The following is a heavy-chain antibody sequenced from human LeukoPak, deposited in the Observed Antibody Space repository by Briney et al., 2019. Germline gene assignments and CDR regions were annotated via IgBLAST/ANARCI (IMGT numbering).Heavy chain of an antibody. CDR2: MNPNSGNT. CDR3: ARDGSGLDY. D-gene: IGHD6-19*01. J-gene: IGHJ4*02. CDR1: GYTFTSYA. Sequence: GASVKVSCKASGYTFTSYAMNWVRQATGQGLEWMGWMNPNSGNTGYAQKFRGRVTMTRDTSISTAYMELSSLRSEDTAVYYCARDGSGLDYWGQGILVTVSS. V-gene: IGHV1-8*02.